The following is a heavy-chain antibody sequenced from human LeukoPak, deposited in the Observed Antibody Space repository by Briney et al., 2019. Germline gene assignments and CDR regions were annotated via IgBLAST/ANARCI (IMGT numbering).Heavy chain of an antibody. V-gene: IGHV4-4*02. CDR3: ARAHYGSGSYFVVEYWFDP. D-gene: IGHD3-10*01. CDR2: IYHSGST. CDR1: GGSISSSNW. J-gene: IGHJ5*02. Sequence: PSETLSLTCAVSGGSISSSNWWSWVRQPPGKGLEWIGEIYHSGSTNYNPSLKSRVTISVDKSKNQFSLKLSSVTAADTAVYYCARAHYGSGSYFVVEYWFDPWGQGTLVTVSS.